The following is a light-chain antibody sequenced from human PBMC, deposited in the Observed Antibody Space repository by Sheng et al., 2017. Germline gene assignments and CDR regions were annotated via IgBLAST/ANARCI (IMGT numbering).Light chain of an antibody. J-gene: IGKJ4*01. Sequence: EIVMTQSPATLSVSPGERATLSCRASQSVSFNLAWYQQRPGQVPRLLIYGASTRVTGIPARFSGSGSGTEFTLTITSLQSEDSAVYYCQQRSSWPMAFGGGTKVEIK. CDR1: QSVSFN. CDR2: GAS. V-gene: IGKV3-15*01. CDR3: QQRSSWPMA.